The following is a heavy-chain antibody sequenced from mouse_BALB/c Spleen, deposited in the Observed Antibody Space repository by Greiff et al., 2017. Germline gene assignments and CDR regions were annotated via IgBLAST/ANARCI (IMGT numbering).Heavy chain of an antibody. CDR2: INPSTGYT. V-gene: IGHV1-7*01. J-gene: IGHJ1*01. Sequence: QVQLKESGAELAKPGASVKMSCKASGYTFTSYWMHWVKQRPGQGLEWIGYINPSTGYTAYTQKFKDKATLTADKSSSTAYMQLSSLTSEDSAVYYCTRGYYRYDAGYWYFDVWGAGTTVTVSS. CDR1: GYTFTSYW. CDR3: TRGYYRYDAGYWYFDV. D-gene: IGHD2-14*01.